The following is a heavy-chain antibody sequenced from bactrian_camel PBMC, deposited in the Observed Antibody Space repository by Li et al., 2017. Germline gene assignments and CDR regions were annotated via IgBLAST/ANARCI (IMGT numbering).Heavy chain of an antibody. CDR3: AKDAGDYYYDYSYLGFDY. CDR2: INSGGGKT. V-gene: IGHV3S40*01. Sequence: VQLVESGGGLVQPGGSPRLSCAASGFTFSHYAMSWVRQAPGKGLEWVSTINSGGGKTYYANNVNGRFTISRDNAKNTVYLQLISLKTEDMAMYYCAKDAGDYYYDYSYLGFDYWGQGTQVTVS. D-gene: IGHD4*01. CDR1: GFTFSHYA. J-gene: IGHJ4*01.